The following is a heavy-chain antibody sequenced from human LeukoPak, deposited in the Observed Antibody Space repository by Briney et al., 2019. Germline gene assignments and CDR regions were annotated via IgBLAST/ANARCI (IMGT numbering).Heavy chain of an antibody. J-gene: IGHJ4*02. Sequence: SVKVSCKASGGTFSSYAISWVRQAPGQGLEWMGGIVPIFGTANYAQKFQGRVTITADESTSTAYMELSSLRSVDTAVYYCARVVDSSGAFDYWGQGTLVTVSS. D-gene: IGHD3-22*01. CDR3: ARVVDSSGAFDY. CDR2: IVPIFGTA. CDR1: GGTFSSYA. V-gene: IGHV1-69*13.